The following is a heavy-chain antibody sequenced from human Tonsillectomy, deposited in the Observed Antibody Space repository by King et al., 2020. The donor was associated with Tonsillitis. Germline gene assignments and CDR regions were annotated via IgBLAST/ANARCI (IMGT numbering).Heavy chain of an antibody. CDR3: ARDASWNDFYYGMDV. Sequence: QLQESGPGLVKPSETLSLTCTVSGGSVSSGSYYWSWVRQPPGKGLEWIGYGYYSGSTNYNPSLKSRVTISVDTSKNQFSLKLSSVTAADTAVYYCARDASWNDFYYGMDVWGQGTTVTVSS. J-gene: IGHJ6*02. CDR1: GGSVSSGSYY. CDR2: GYYSGST. D-gene: IGHD1-1*01. V-gene: IGHV4-61*01.